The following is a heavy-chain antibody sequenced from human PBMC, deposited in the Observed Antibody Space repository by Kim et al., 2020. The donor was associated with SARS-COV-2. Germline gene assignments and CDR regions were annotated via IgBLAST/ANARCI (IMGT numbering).Heavy chain of an antibody. CDR3: ARGQRGFDY. V-gene: IGHV1-18*01. J-gene: IGHJ4*02. Sequence: GNTNYAQKLQGRVTMTTDTSTSTAYMELRSLRSDDTAVYYCARGQRGFDYWGQGTLVTVSS. CDR2: GNT.